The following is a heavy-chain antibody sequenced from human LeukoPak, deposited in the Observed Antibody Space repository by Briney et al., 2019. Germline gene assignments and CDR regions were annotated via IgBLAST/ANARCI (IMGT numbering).Heavy chain of an antibody. J-gene: IGHJ4*02. Sequence: PSETLSLTCAVSGSSVSSGYHWGWIRQPPGKGLEWIGSVYQSGKTYHSPSLKGRVTLSIDTSKNQFSLKLTDVTAADTAVYYCAREGGGGGHAADSWGQGMMVIVSS. CDR3: AREGGGGGHAADS. CDR2: VYQSGKT. D-gene: IGHD5-12*01. V-gene: IGHV4-38-2*02. CDR1: GSSVSSGYH.